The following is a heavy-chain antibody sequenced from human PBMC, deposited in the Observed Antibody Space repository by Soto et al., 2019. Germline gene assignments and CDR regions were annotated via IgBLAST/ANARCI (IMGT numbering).Heavy chain of an antibody. CDR1: GFTFSSYG. J-gene: IGHJ6*02. CDR3: AKALFLGDLYYYYGMDV. D-gene: IGHD2-21*02. Sequence: PGGSLRLSCAASGFTFSSYGMHWVRQAPGKGLEWVAVISYDGSNKYYADSVKGRFTISRDNSKNTLYLQMNSLRAEDTAVYYYAKALFLGDLYYYYGMDVWGQGTTVTVSS. CDR2: ISYDGSNK. V-gene: IGHV3-30*18.